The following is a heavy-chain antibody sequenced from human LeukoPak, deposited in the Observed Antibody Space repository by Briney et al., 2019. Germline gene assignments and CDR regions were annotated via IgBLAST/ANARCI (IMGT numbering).Heavy chain of an antibody. CDR3: ARGGSNYD. D-gene: IGHD3-10*01. CDR2: IKEDGSEK. CDR1: RFNFSTYG. J-gene: IGHJ4*02. Sequence: PGGSLRLSCAASRFNFSTYGMQWVRQAPGKGLEWVAHIKEDGSEKYYVDSVKGRFTISRDNAKNSLYLQMDSLRAEDTAVYFCARGGSNYDWGQGTLVTVSS. V-gene: IGHV3-7*03.